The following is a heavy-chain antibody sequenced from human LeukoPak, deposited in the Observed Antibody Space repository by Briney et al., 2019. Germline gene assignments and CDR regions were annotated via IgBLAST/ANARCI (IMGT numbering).Heavy chain of an antibody. CDR2: IYYSGST. J-gene: IGHJ4*02. CDR3: ARGTVRDYYFGY. V-gene: IGHV4-31*03. Sequence: SETLSLTCTVSGGSISSGGYYWSWIRQHPGKGLEWIGYIYYSGSTYYNPSLKSRVTISVDTSKNQFSLKLSSVTAADTAVYYCARGTVRDYYFGYWGQGTLVTVSS. D-gene: IGHD3-10*01. CDR1: GGSISSGGYY.